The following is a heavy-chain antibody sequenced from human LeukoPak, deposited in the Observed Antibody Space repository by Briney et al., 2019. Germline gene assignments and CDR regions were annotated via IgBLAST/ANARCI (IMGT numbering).Heavy chain of an antibody. CDR1: GFTFSSYG. CDR3: ARDRIEQQRTLGRSTNYYYYYYMDV. CDR2: ISSSGSTI. J-gene: IGHJ6*03. V-gene: IGHV3-48*03. Sequence: GGSLRLSCAASGFTFSSYGMHWVRQAPGKGLEWVSYISSSGSTIYYADSVKGRFTISRDNAKNSLYLQMNSLRAEDTAVYYCARDRIEQQRTLGRSTNYYYYYYMDVWGKGTTVTVSS. D-gene: IGHD6-13*01.